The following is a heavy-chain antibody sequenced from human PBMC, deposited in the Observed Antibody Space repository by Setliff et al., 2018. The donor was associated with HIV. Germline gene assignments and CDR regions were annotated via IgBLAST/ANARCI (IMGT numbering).Heavy chain of an antibody. J-gene: IGHJ4*02. CDR3: ARVGLYYYDSSGYWGHFDY. D-gene: IGHD3-22*01. Sequence: PSETLSLTCTVSAVSIGGYSWSWIRQSPGKGLEWIGSIYSTDTTNHNPSLESRVTISVDKSKNQFSLKLSSVTAADTAVYYCARVGLYYYDSSGYWGHFDYWGQGTLVTVSS. V-gene: IGHV4-4*09. CDR2: IYSTDTT. CDR1: AVSIGGYS.